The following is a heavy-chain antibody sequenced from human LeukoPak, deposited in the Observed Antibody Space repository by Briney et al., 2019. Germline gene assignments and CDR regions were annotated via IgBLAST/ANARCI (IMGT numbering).Heavy chain of an antibody. CDR3: ARHGGSNNYLFDP. CDR1: GGSFGVYY. J-gene: IGHJ5*02. CDR2: INHSGRT. D-gene: IGHD4-23*01. V-gene: IGHV4-34*01. Sequence: SETLSLTCALYGGSFGVYYWIWIRQPPGKGLEWIGEINHSGRTNYNPSLKSRVTISLDKSKNQFSLKLSSVAAADTAVYFCARHGGSNNYLFDPWGKGTLVIVSS.